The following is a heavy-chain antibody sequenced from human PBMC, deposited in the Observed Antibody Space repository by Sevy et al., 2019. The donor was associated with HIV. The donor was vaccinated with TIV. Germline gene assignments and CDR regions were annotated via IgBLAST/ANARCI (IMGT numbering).Heavy chain of an antibody. CDR1: GFTFSSYG. V-gene: IGHV3-30*18. Sequence: GGSLRLSCAASGFTFSSYGMHWVRQAPGKGLEWVAVISYDGSSKYYADSVKGRFTISRENSKNTLYLQMNSLGAEDTAVYYCAKDRTPYSSSSIAWFDPWGQGTLVTVSS. CDR2: ISYDGSSK. J-gene: IGHJ5*02. CDR3: AKDRTPYSSSSIAWFDP. D-gene: IGHD6-6*01.